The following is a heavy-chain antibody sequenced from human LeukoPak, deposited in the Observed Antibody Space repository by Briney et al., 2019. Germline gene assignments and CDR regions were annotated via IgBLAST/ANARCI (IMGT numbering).Heavy chain of an antibody. D-gene: IGHD3-3*01. Sequence: ASVKVSCKASGYTFTNYPMNWVRQAPGQGLEWMGWVNTNTGNPTYAQGFTGRFVFSLDTSVSTAYLQISSLKAEDTAVYYCARDTDGFPILDDAFDIWGQGTMVTVSS. CDR3: ARDTDGFPILDDAFDI. CDR2: VNTNTGNP. CDR1: GYTFTNYP. J-gene: IGHJ3*02. V-gene: IGHV7-4-1*02.